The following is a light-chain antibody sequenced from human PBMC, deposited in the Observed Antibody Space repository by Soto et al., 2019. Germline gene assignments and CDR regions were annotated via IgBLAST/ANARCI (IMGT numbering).Light chain of an antibody. CDR1: SSDVGGFNS. CDR2: DVV. CDR3: SWYTSTMTNV. V-gene: IGLV2-14*03. J-gene: IGLJ1*01. Sequence: QSALTQPASVSGSPGQSITISCTGTSSDVGGFNSVSWYQLRPGTAPKLILYDVVDRPSGVSYRFSGSKSGITASLTIYGLQAADEDDYFCSWYTSTMTNVFGSGTKLTVL.